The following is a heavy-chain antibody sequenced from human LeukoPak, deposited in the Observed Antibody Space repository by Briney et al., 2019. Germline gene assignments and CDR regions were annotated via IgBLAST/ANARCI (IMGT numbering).Heavy chain of an antibody. D-gene: IGHD2-15*01. CDR2: INNDGDNT. Sequence: PGGSLRLSCAASGFTFRTYAMSWVRRTPGKGLEWVSAINNDGDNTYYADSVKGRFSVSRDNSKNTLHLQMNSLRAEDTAKYYCAQQLGYCSGGSCYLTSWGQGTLVTVSS. CDR3: AQQLGYCSGGSCYLTS. J-gene: IGHJ5*02. CDR1: GFTFRTYA. V-gene: IGHV3-23*01.